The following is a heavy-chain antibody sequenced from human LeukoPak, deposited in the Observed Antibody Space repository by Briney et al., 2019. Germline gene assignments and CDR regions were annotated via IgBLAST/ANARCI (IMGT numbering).Heavy chain of an antibody. CDR1: GGSFNDYY. D-gene: IGHD2-2*01. CDR2: INLRGST. CDR3: ARDFRSSNSFFDY. J-gene: IGHJ4*02. Sequence: SETLSLTCAVYGGSFNDYYWNWIRQPPGKGLEWIGEINLRGSTTYNPSLKSRVTISLDESKNQFSLKLSSVTAADTAVYYCARDFRSSNSFFDYWGQGTLVTVSS. V-gene: IGHV4-34*01.